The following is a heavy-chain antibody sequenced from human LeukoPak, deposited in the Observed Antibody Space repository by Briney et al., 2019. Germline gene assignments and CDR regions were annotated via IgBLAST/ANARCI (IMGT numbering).Heavy chain of an antibody. V-gene: IGHV4-39*01. D-gene: IGHD6-13*01. Sequence: SETLSLTCTVSGGSISSSSYYWGWIRQPPGKGLEWIGRIYYSGSTYYNPSLKSRVTISVDTSKNQFSLKLSSVTAADTAVYYCARRRVSSGTSSLDYWGQGTLVTVSS. CDR3: ARRRVSSGTSSLDY. CDR1: GGSISSSSYY. CDR2: IYYSGST. J-gene: IGHJ4*02.